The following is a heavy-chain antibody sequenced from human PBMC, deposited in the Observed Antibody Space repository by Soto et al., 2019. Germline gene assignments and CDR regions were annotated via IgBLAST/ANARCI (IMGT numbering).Heavy chain of an antibody. CDR2: IYSGGST. D-gene: IGHD3-16*01. J-gene: IGHJ5*02. CDR3: ASSRRWGNNWFDP. V-gene: IGHV3-53*01. CDR1: GFTVSSNY. Sequence: PGGSLRLSCAASGFTVSSNYMSWVRQAPGKGLEWVSVIYSGGSTYYADSVKGRFTISRDNSKNTLYLQMNSLRAEDTAVYYCASSRRWGNNWFDPWGQGTLVTVPS.